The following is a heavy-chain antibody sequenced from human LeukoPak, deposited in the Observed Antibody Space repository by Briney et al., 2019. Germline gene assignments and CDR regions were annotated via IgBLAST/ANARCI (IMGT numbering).Heavy chain of an antibody. V-gene: IGHV1-2*02. Sequence: ASVKVSCKASGYTFTGYYMHWVRQAPGQGLEWMGWINPNSGGTNYAQKFQGRVTMTRDTSISTAYMELSRLRSDDTAVYYCARAPYCTNGVCYATELGYWGQGTLVTVSS. J-gene: IGHJ4*02. CDR1: GYTFTGYY. CDR3: ARAPYCTNGVCYATELGY. CDR2: INPNSGGT. D-gene: IGHD2-8*01.